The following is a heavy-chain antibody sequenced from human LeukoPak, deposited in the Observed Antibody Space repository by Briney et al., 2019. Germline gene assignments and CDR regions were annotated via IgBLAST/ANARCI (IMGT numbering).Heavy chain of an antibody. CDR2: INHSGST. CDR3: ARSRGTTMVTRFDY. D-gene: IGHD5-18*01. J-gene: IGHJ4*02. V-gene: IGHV4-34*01. Sequence: PSETLSLTCAVCGGSFSGYYWSWIRQPPGKGLEWIGEINHSGSTNYNPSLKSRVTISVDTSKNQFSLKLSSVTAADTAVYYCARSRGTTMVTRFDYWGQGTLVTVSS. CDR1: GGSFSGYY.